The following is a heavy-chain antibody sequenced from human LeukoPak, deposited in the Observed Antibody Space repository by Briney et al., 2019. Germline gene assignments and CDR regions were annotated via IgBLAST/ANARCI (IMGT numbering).Heavy chain of an antibody. J-gene: IGHJ4*02. V-gene: IGHV1-18*01. D-gene: IGHD4-17*01. CDR1: GYTFTSYG. CDR3: ASQPPDYADYPFDY. CDR2: ISGYNGNT. Sequence: ASVKVSCKASGYTFTSYGISWVRQAPGQGLEWMGWISGYNGNTNYAQNLQGRVTMTTDTSTSTVYMELRSLRSDDTAVYYCASQPPDYADYPFDYWGQGTLVTVSS.